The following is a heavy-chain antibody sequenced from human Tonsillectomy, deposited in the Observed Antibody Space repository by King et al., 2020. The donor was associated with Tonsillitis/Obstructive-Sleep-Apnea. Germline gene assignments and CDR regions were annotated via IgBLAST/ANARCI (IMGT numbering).Heavy chain of an antibody. CDR1: GGSFSGYY. Sequence: VQLQQWGAGLLKPSETLSLTCAVYGGSFSGYYWTWIRQSPGKGLDWIGEINHSGSTTYDPFLKTRVTISVDTSKTQFSLKLTSVTAADTAVYYCARGDGDYGDAFNIWGQGTVVSVSS. J-gene: IGHJ3*02. CDR2: INHSGST. D-gene: IGHD4-17*01. V-gene: IGHV4-34*01. CDR3: ARGDGDYGDAFNI.